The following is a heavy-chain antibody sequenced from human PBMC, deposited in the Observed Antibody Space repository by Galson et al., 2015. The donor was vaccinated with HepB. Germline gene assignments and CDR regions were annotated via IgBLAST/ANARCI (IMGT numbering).Heavy chain of an antibody. V-gene: IGHV3-23*01. J-gene: IGHJ4*02. Sequence: SLRLSCAASGFTFSSYAMSWVRQAPGKGLEWVSAISGSGGSTYYADSVKGRFTISRDNSKNTLYLQMNSLRAEDTTVYYCARLSGSGNPALDYWGQGTLVTVSS. CDR2: ISGSGGST. CDR1: GFTFSSYA. D-gene: IGHD3-10*01. CDR3: ARLSGSGNPALDY.